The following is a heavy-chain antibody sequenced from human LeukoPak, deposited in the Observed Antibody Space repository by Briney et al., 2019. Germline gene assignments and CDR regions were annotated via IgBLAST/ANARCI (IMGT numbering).Heavy chain of an antibody. D-gene: IGHD2-21*02. V-gene: IGHV3-48*02. CDR1: GFTFSNYN. CDR2: ISRGRSAI. CDR3: ARAKNSDYYYVDY. Sequence: GGSLRLSCAASGFTFSNYNMNWVRQAPGKGLEWVSYISRGRSAIYYADSVKGRFTISRDNAKNSLYLQMNSLGDEDTAVYYCARAKNSDYYYVDYWGQGTLVTVSS. J-gene: IGHJ4*02.